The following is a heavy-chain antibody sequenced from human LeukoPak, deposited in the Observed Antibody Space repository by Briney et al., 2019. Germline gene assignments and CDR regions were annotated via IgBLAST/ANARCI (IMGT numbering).Heavy chain of an antibody. CDR1: GFTFSSYG. CDR2: ISSSSSYI. CDR3: ARGLPEIAVALN. V-gene: IGHV3-21*01. J-gene: IGHJ4*02. D-gene: IGHD6-19*01. Sequence: PGGSLRLSCAASGFTFSSYGMSWVRQAPGKGLEWVSSISSSSSYIYYADSVKGRFTISRDNAKNSLYLQMNSLRAEDTAVYYCARGLPEIAVALNWGQGTLVTVSS.